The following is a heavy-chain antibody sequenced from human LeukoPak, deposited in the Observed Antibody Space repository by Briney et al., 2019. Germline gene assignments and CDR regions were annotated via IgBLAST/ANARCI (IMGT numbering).Heavy chain of an antibody. Sequence: ASVKVSCKASGYTFTSYGISWLRQAPGQGLEWMGWISPYNGNTNYAQKIQGRVTMTTDTSTSTAYMELSSLRSEDTAVYYCARGGAAAGTSWFDPWGQGTLVTVSS. CDR3: ARGGAAAGTSWFDP. J-gene: IGHJ5*02. CDR1: GYTFTSYG. V-gene: IGHV1-18*01. D-gene: IGHD6-13*01. CDR2: ISPYNGNT.